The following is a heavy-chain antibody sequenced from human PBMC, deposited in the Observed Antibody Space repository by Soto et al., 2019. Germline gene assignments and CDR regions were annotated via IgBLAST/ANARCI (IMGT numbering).Heavy chain of an antibody. CDR3: ARDIVGRVSSSWYYYYGMDV. D-gene: IGHD6-13*01. J-gene: IGHJ6*02. V-gene: IGHV3-48*02. CDR2: ISSSSSTI. CDR1: GFTFSSYS. Sequence: GGSLRLSCAASGFTFSSYSMNWVRQAPGKGLEWVSYISSSSSTIYYADSVKGRFTISRDNAKNSLYLQMNSLRDEDTAVYYCARDIVGRVSSSWYYYYGMDVWGQGTTVTVSS.